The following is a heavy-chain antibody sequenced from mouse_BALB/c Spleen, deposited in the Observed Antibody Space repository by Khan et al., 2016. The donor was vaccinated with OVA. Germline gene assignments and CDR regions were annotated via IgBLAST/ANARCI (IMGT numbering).Heavy chain of an antibody. CDR2: INSNTGEA. Sequence: QIQLVQSGPELKKSGETVKISCKASGYTFTNYGMNWVKQAPGKGLKWMGWINSNTGEATYADDFKGRFAFSLETSASTAYLQIKNLKNEDTATYFCGRGGRRAMDYWGQGTSVTVSS. D-gene: IGHD3-3*01. J-gene: IGHJ4*01. CDR1: GYTFTNYG. V-gene: IGHV9-3-1*01. CDR3: GRGGRRAMDY.